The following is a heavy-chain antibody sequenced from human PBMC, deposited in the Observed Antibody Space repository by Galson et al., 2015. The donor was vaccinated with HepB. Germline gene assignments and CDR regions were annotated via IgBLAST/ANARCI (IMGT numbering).Heavy chain of an antibody. CDR3: AHSRRPNWGNWYFGI. D-gene: IGHD7-27*01. J-gene: IGHJ2*01. CDR1: GLSLDTRGVG. V-gene: IGHV2-5*02. CDR2: ISGDDDH. Sequence: PALVKPTQTLTLTCTFSGLSLDTRGVGMAWIRQPPGKALEWLALISGDDDHRYSPSLEHRLTITKDSSKNQVVLTMTNMDPVDAGRYYCAHSRRPNWGNWYFGIWGRGTLVTVSS.